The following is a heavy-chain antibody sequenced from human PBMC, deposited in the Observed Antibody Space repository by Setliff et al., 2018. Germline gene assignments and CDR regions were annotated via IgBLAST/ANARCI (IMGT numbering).Heavy chain of an antibody. D-gene: IGHD3-3*01. CDR1: GGSSSSHY. Sequence: SETLSLTCTVSGGSSSSHYWSWIRQPPGKGLEWIGYIHYSGTTNYNPSLKSRVTLSLDTAKNQFSLELRAVTAADTAVYYCVRMSGFLYMDVWGKGTTVTVSS. V-gene: IGHV4-59*11. CDR2: IHYSGTT. J-gene: IGHJ6*03. CDR3: VRMSGFLYMDV.